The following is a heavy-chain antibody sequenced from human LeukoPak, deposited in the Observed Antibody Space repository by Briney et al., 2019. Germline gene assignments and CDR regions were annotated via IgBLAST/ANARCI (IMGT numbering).Heavy chain of an antibody. D-gene: IGHD4-17*01. J-gene: IGHJ6*03. CDR3: ANGDYYYYYMDV. Sequence: PSETLSLTCTVSAGSISSYYWSWIRQPPGKGLEWIGYIYYSGSTNYNPSLKSRVTISVDTSKNQFSLKLSSVTAADTAVYYCANGDYYYYYMDVWGKGTTVTVSS. V-gene: IGHV4-59*01. CDR2: IYYSGST. CDR1: AGSISSYY.